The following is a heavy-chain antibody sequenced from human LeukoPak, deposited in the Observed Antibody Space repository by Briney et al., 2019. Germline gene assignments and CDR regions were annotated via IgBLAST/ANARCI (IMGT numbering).Heavy chain of an antibody. CDR1: GGSFSGYY. CDR3: ARVVPVLGYFDY. V-gene: IGHV4-34*01. D-gene: IGHD3-16*01. Sequence: NPSETLSLTCAVYGGSFSGYYWSWIRQPPGKGLEWIGEINHSGSTNYNPSLKSRVTISVDTSKNQFSLKLSSVTAADTAVYYCARVVPVLGYFDYWGQGTLVTVSS. CDR2: INHSGST. J-gene: IGHJ4*02.